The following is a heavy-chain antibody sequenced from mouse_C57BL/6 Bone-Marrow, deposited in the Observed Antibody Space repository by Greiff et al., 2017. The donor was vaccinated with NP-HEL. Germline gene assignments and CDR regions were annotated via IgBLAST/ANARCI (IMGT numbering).Heavy chain of an antibody. CDR1: GYTFTSYW. Sequence: QVQLKQPGTELVKPGASVKLSCKASGYTFTSYWMHWVKQRPGQGLEWIGNINPSNGGTNYNEKFKSKATLTVDKSSSTAYMQLSSLTSEDSAVYYCARSGYYGSSLYYYAMDYWGQGTSVTVSS. CDR2: INPSNGGT. J-gene: IGHJ4*01. D-gene: IGHD1-1*01. V-gene: IGHV1-53*01. CDR3: ARSGYYGSSLYYYAMDY.